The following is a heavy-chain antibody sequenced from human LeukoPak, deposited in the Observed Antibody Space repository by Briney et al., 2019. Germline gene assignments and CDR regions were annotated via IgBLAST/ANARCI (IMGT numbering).Heavy chain of an antibody. V-gene: IGHV4-39*01. D-gene: IGHD2-21*01. Sequence: PGGSLRLSCAASGFTFSSYWMGWIRQPPGKGLEWIGSIYYSGSTYYNPSLKSRVTISVDTSKNQFSLKLSSVTAADTAVYYCARRGLFRGASVPRYYYMDVWGKGTTVTVSS. CDR3: ARRGLFRGASVPRYYYMDV. J-gene: IGHJ6*03. CDR2: IYYSGST. CDR1: GFTFSSYW.